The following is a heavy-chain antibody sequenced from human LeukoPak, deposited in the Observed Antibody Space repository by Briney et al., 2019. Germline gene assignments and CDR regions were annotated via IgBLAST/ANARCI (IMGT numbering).Heavy chain of an antibody. CDR3: ARDCSGRNWARDFDY. Sequence: GGSLRLSCVASGFTFSTYGMHWVRQAPGKGLEWVAIIWYDGSNKYYADSVKGRFTMSRDNDKNSMYLQMNSLRAEDTAVYYCARDCSGRNWARDFDYWGQGTLVTVSS. D-gene: IGHD2-15*01. CDR2: IWYDGSNK. J-gene: IGHJ4*02. CDR1: GFTFSTYG. V-gene: IGHV3-33*01.